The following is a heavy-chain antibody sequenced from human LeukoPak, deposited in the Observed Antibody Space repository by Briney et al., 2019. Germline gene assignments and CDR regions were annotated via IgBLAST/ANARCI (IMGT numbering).Heavy chain of an antibody. V-gene: IGHV3-30-3*01. Sequence: GGSLRLSCAASGFTFSSYAMHWVRQAPGKGLEWVAVISYDGSNKYYADSVKGRFTISRDNSKYTLYLQMNSLRAEDTAVYYCARDSKEYYFDYWGQGTLVTVSS. CDR3: ARDSKEYYFDY. CDR1: GFTFSSYA. CDR2: ISYDGSNK. J-gene: IGHJ4*02.